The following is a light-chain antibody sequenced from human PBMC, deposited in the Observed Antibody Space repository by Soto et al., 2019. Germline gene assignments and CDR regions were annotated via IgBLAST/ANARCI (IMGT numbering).Light chain of an antibody. J-gene: IGLJ1*01. CDR3: QSYGDSLSGYV. Sequence: QSVLTQPPSVSGTPGQTVTISCTGTHSNIRAGYDVHWYQQPPGTAPKLLIYGNSNRPSGVPDRFSGSKSGTSASLTITGLQAEDEADYYCQSYGDSLSGYVFGTGTKVTVL. CDR1: HSNIRAGYD. V-gene: IGLV1-40*01. CDR2: GNS.